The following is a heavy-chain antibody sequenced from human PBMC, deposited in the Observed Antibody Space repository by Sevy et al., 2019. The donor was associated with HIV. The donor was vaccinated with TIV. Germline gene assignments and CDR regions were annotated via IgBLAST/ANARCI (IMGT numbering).Heavy chain of an antibody. D-gene: IGHD6-13*01. CDR1: GGSFSGYY. V-gene: IGHV4-34*01. CDR3: ARGPPAAARYDAFDI. Sequence: SETLSLTCAVYGGSFSGYYWSWIRQPPGKGLEWIGEINHSGSTNYNPSLKSRVTISVDMSKNQFSLKLSSVTAADTAVYYCARGPPAAARYDAFDIWGQGTMVTVSS. CDR2: INHSGST. J-gene: IGHJ3*02.